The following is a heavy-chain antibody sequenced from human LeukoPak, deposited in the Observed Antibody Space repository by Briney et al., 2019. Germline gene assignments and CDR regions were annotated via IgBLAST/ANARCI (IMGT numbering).Heavy chain of an antibody. CDR3: ARSRRADLLFDS. Sequence: SETLSLTCAVYGGSFSGYYWSWIRQPPGKGLEWIGEINHSGSTNYNPSLKSRVTISVDTSKNQFSLKLSSVTAADTAVYYCARSRRADLLFDSWGQGTLVTVSS. CDR2: INHSGST. CDR1: GGSFSGYY. J-gene: IGHJ4*02. V-gene: IGHV4-34*01. D-gene: IGHD3-10*01.